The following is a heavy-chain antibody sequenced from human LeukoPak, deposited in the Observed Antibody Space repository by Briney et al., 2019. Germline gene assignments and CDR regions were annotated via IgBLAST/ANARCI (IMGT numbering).Heavy chain of an antibody. D-gene: IGHD4-17*01. CDR2: INKDGSER. Sequence: GGSLRLSCAASGFTFSGYWMSWVRQAPGKGLEWVANINKDGSERYNVDSVKGRFTISRDNANKSLYLQMNSLRAEDTSVYYCARESKGRSKIDYWGQGTLVTVSS. CDR1: GFTFSGYW. V-gene: IGHV3-7*01. CDR3: ARESKGRSKIDY. J-gene: IGHJ4*02.